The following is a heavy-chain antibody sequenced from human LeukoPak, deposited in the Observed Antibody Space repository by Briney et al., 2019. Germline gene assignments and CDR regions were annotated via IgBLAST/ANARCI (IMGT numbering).Heavy chain of an antibody. V-gene: IGHV4-59*11. CDR1: GGSISSHY. CDR3: AREYSGYDLWFDP. D-gene: IGHD5-12*01. CDR2: IYYSGST. J-gene: IGHJ5*02. Sequence: SETLSLTCTVSGGSISSHYWSWIRQPPGKGLEWIGYIYYSGSTNYNPSLKSRVTISVDTSKNQFSLKLSSVTAADAAVYYCAREYSGYDLWFDPWGQGTLVTVSS.